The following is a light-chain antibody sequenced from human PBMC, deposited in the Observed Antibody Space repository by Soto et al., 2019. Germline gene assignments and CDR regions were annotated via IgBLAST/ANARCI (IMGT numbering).Light chain of an antibody. J-gene: IGLJ1*01. CDR2: GNN. V-gene: IGLV1-40*01. CDR1: SSNIGASYE. Sequence: QSVLTQPPSVSGAPGQRVTISCTGSSSNIGASYEVHWYQQFSRRAPKLLIYGNNNRPSGVPDRFSGSKSGTSGSLAITGLQAEDEADYYCQSYDSSLSGYVFGTGTKVTVL. CDR3: QSYDSSLSGYV.